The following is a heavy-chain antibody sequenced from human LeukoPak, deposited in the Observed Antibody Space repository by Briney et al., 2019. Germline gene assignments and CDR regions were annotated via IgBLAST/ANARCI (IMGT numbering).Heavy chain of an antibody. Sequence: GGSLRLSCAASGFTFSSYAMSWVRQAPGKGLEWVSGISGSGGSTYYADSVKGRFTISRDNSKNTLYLQMDSLRAEDTAVYYCAKDSVLRYFDWLSFIDYWGQGTLVTVSS. CDR1: GFTFSSYA. V-gene: IGHV3-23*01. CDR2: ISGSGGST. CDR3: AKDSVLRYFDWLSFIDY. J-gene: IGHJ4*02. D-gene: IGHD3-9*01.